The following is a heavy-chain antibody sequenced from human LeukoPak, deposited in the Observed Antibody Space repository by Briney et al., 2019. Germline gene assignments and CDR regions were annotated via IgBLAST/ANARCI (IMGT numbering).Heavy chain of an antibody. V-gene: IGHV3-23*01. J-gene: IGHJ4*02. Sequence: PPGGSLRLSCAASGFTFSSYAMSWVRQAPGKGLEWVSAICGSGGSTYYADSVKGRFTISRDNSKNTLYLQMNSLRAEDTAVYYCAKLGREYQLLLVAALDYWGQGTLVTVSS. CDR2: ICGSGGST. D-gene: IGHD2-2*01. CDR3: AKLGREYQLLLVAALDY. CDR1: GFTFSSYA.